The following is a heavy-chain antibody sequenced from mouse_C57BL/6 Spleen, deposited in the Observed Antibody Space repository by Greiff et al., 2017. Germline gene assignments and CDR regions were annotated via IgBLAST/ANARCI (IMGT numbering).Heavy chain of an antibody. D-gene: IGHD2-3*01. Sequence: VQGVESGTELVKPGASVKLSCKASGYTFTSYWMHWVKQRPGQGLEWIGNINPSNGGTNYNEKFKSKATLTVDKSSSTAYMQLSSLTSEDSAVYYCASYDGYHYYSRDYWGQGTSVTVSS. CDR1: GYTFTSYW. CDR2: INPSNGGT. CDR3: ASYDGYHYYSRDY. V-gene: IGHV1-53*01. J-gene: IGHJ4*01.